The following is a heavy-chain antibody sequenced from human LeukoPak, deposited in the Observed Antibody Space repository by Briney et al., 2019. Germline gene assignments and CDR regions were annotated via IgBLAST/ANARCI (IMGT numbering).Heavy chain of an antibody. CDR2: VSHDGSNE. CDR3: ARARVTSTLKNSYYYVMDV. CDR1: GFILRSYA. J-gene: IGHJ6*04. V-gene: IGHV3-30*03. D-gene: IGHD2-21*02. Sequence: GKSLRLSCAASGFILRSYAMHWVRQAPGKGLEWVALVSHDGSNECYTDSMKGRFIISRDNSKNTVYLQMNRLREGDTAVYYCARARVTSTLKNSYYYVMDVWGEGTTVTVSS.